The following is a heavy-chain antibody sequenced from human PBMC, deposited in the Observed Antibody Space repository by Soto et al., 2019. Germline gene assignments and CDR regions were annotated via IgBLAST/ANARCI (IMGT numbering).Heavy chain of an antibody. Sequence: SETRSLTWSVSGGASSSRTYYWGWIRQPPGKGLLWIVSLYYSRTPYSNPSLKSRVTISVDTSQDQFSLKLSSVTAEDTAVYYCARHRGYYDILTGYDTELNFDYWGQGTLVTVSS. J-gene: IGHJ4*02. CDR2: LYYSRTP. V-gene: IGHV4-39*01. D-gene: IGHD3-9*01. CDR1: GGASSSRTYY. CDR3: ARHRGYYDILTGYDTELNFDY.